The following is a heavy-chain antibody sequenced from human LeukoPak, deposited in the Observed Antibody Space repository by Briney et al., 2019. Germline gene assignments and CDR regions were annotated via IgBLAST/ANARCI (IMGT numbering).Heavy chain of an antibody. CDR1: GYRFTNYW. CDR2: IYPGDSDT. D-gene: IGHD3-22*01. CDR3: ARRFYPDSTGYSLDC. V-gene: IGHV5-51*01. J-gene: IGHJ4*02. Sequence: GESLKISCKGSGYRFTNYWIGWVRQMPGKGLEWMGIIYPGDSDTRYSPSFEGQVTISADKSINTAYLQWSRLKASDTAMYYCARRFYPDSTGYSLDCWGQGTLVTVSS.